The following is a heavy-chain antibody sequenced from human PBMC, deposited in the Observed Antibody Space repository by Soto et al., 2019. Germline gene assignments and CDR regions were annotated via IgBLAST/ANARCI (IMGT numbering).Heavy chain of an antibody. CDR3: ARDPYFDISGSLASNGMDV. J-gene: IGHJ6*02. CDR1: GFTVSSNY. V-gene: IGHV3-53*04. D-gene: IGHD3-22*01. Sequence: EVQLVESGGGLVQPGGSLRLSCAASGFTVSSNYMSWVRQAPGKGLEWVSVMYSDGSTYYADSVKGRFTISRHNSKNTLYLQMNSLRAEDTAVYYCARDPYFDISGSLASNGMDVWGQGTTVTVSS. CDR2: MYSDGST.